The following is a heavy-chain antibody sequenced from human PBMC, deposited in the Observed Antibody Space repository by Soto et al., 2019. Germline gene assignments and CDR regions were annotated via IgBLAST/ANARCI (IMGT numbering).Heavy chain of an antibody. CDR2: IKQDGSEK. CDR3: ARENYEAWEPQGIFYYYYYYMDV. CDR1: GFTFSSYW. D-gene: IGHD1-26*01. V-gene: IGHV3-7*01. Sequence: GGSLRLSCAASGFTFSSYWMSWVRQAPGKGLEWVANIKQDGSEKYYVDSVKGRFTISRDNAKNSLYLQMNSLRAEDTAVYYCARENYEAWEPQGIFYYYYYYMDVWGKGTTVTVSS. J-gene: IGHJ6*03.